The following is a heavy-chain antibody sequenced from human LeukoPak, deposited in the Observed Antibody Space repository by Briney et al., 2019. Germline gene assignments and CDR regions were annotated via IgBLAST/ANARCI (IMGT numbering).Heavy chain of an antibody. V-gene: IGHV4-59*11. J-gene: IGHJ4*02. Sequence: PSETLSLTCTVSGGSISSHYWSWIRQPPGKGLEWIGYIYYGGSTNYNPSLKSRVTISVDTSKNQFSLKLSSVTAADTAVYYCASSEDGYNPLFDYWGQGTLVTVSS. CDR1: GGSISSHY. CDR3: ASSEDGYNPLFDY. D-gene: IGHD5-24*01. CDR2: IYYGGST.